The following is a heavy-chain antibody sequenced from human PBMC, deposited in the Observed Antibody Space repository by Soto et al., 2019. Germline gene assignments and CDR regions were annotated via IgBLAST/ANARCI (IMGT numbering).Heavy chain of an antibody. D-gene: IGHD6-13*01. CDR1: WCSFTSYW. V-gene: IGHV5-51*01. CDR3: SRPRISGYTIIDV. CDR2: IYPGYSDA. Sequence: GESAMISCQCSWCSFTSYWIVLVREMPGKGLEWMGIIYPGYSDARYSPSFQDQVTITADKSISTAYLQWSSPKASDTAMDYCSRPRISGYTIIDVWGPGTTITV. J-gene: IGHJ6*02.